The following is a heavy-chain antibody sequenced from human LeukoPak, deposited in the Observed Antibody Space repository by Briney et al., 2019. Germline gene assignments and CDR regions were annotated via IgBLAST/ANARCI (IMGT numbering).Heavy chain of an antibody. D-gene: IGHD6-19*01. Sequence: GGSLRLSCAASGFTFRSFGMHRVRPAPSKGLELVAVIWHDGSAKFYADSVRARFSISRDDSKNTLYLQMNSLRAEDTALYFCAKDNRAGWSGYFDYRGRGALVTVSS. J-gene: IGHJ4*02. V-gene: IGHV3-33*06. CDR1: GFTFRSFG. CDR3: AKDNRAGWSGYFDY. CDR2: IWHDGSAK.